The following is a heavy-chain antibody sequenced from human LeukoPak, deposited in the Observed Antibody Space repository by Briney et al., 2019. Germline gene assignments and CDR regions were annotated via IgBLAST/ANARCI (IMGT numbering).Heavy chain of an antibody. V-gene: IGHV3-23*01. CDR3: ANGLIGGYYYMDV. CDR2: ISGSGGST. CDR1: GLIFSSYA. Sequence: PGGSLRLSCAVSGLIFSSYAMRWVRHAPGKGLEWVSAISGSGGSTYHADSVKGRFTISRDNSKNTLYLQMNSLRAEDTAVYYCANGLIGGYYYMDVWGKGTTVTVSS. D-gene: IGHD2/OR15-2a*01. J-gene: IGHJ6*03.